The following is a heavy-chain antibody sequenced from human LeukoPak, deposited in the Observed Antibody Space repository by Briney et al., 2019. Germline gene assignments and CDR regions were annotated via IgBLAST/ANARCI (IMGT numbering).Heavy chain of an antibody. V-gene: IGHV3-30-3*01. Sequence: GGSLRLSCAASGFTFSSYAMHWVRQAPGNGLEWVAVISYDGSNKYYADSVKGRFTISRDNSKNTLYLQMNSLRAEDTAVYYCARDSDDPPFDYWGQGTLVTVSS. CDR3: ARDSDDPPFDY. CDR1: GFTFSSYA. CDR2: ISYDGSNK. J-gene: IGHJ4*02. D-gene: IGHD1-1*01.